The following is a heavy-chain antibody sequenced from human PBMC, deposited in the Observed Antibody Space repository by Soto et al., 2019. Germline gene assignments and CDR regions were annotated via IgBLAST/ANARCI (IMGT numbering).Heavy chain of an antibody. D-gene: IGHD3-22*01. CDR1: GFTFGDYA. V-gene: IGHV3-49*03. CDR3: KTYYYDSSGYYSGGHYYYYYGMDV. J-gene: IGHJ6*02. Sequence: GSLRLSCTASGFTFGDYAMSWFRQAPGKGLEWVGFIRSKAYGGTTEYAASVKGRFTISRDDSKSIAYLQMNSLKTEDTAVYYCKTYYYDSSGYYSGGHYYYYYGMDVWGQGTTVTVSS. CDR2: IRSKAYGGTT.